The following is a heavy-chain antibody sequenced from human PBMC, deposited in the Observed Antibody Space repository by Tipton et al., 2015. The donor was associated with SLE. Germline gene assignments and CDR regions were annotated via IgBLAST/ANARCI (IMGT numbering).Heavy chain of an antibody. CDR2: IYYSGST. V-gene: IGHV4-59*01. Sequence: LRLSCTVSGGSISSYYWSWIRQPPGKGLEWIGYIYYSGSTNYNPSLKSRVTISVDTSKNQFSLKLSSVTAADTAVYYCARDADGDYQDRRNESFQHWGQATLVTVSS. CDR1: GGSISSYY. D-gene: IGHD4-17*01. J-gene: IGHJ1*01. CDR3: ARDADGDYQDRRNESFQH.